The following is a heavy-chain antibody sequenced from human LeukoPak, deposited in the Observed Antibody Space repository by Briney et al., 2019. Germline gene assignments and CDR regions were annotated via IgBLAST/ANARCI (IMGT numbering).Heavy chain of an antibody. CDR2: IIPIFGTA. D-gene: IGHD2-21*02. Sequence: SVKVSCKASGGTFSSYAISWVRQAPGQGLEWMGRIIPIFGTANYAQKFQGRVTITTDESTSTAYMELSSLRSEDTAVYYCASGAVRHIVVVTAIPETFDYWGQGSLVTVSS. CDR1: GGTFSSYA. V-gene: IGHV1-69*05. J-gene: IGHJ4*02. CDR3: ASGAVRHIVVVTAIPETFDY.